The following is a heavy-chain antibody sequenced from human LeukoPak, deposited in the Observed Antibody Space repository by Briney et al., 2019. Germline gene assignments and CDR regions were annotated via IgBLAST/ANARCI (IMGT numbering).Heavy chain of an antibody. CDR2: IKTKTDGGTT. CDR1: GFTVSSNY. J-gene: IGHJ4*02. CDR3: TRHRKPEYNFDY. Sequence: GGSLRLSCAASGFTVSSNYMSWVRQAPGKGLEWVGRIKTKTDGGTTDYAAPVKGRFTISRDDSKNTLYLLMNSLKTEDTAVYYCTRHRKPEYNFDYWGQGTLVTVSS. V-gene: IGHV3-15*01. D-gene: IGHD6-6*01.